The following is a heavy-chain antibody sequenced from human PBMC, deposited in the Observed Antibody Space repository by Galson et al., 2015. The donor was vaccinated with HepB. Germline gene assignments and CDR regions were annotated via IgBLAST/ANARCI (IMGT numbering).Heavy chain of an antibody. Sequence: SLRLSCAASGFDFNNCGMHWVRQAPGKGPEWVAVMWSDGSNKLHADSVKGRFTISRDNSNNTLYLQMNSLGAEDTAVYYCAREGKDGSGTYLDYWGQGTPVTVSS. V-gene: IGHV3-33*01. D-gene: IGHD3-10*01. CDR3: AREGKDGSGTYLDY. J-gene: IGHJ4*02. CDR2: MWSDGSNK. CDR1: GFDFNNCG.